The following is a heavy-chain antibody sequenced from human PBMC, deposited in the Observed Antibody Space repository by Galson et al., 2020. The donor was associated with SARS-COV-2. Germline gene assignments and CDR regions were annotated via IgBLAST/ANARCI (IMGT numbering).Heavy chain of an antibody. CDR1: GYTFTSYY. V-gene: IGHV1-46*01. CDR2: INPSGGRT. CDR3: ARDILNYYDSSGSFYYYGMDV. Sequence: ASVKVSCKASGYTFTSYYMHWVRQAPGHGLEWMGIINPSGGRTSYAQKFQGRVTMTRDTSTSTVYMELSSLRSEDTAVYYCARDILNYYDSSGSFYYYGMDVWGQGTTVTVSS. J-gene: IGHJ6*02. D-gene: IGHD3-22*01.